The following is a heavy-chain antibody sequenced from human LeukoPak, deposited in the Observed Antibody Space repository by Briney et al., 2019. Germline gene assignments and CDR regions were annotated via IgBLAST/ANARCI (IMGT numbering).Heavy chain of an antibody. J-gene: IGHJ4*02. CDR3: AKPKQWLVGFHY. CDR2: ISDSGGST. V-gene: IGHV3-23*01. Sequence: GGSLRLCCAASGFTFSSYGMSWVRQAPGKGLEWVSGISDSGGSTYYADSVKGRFTISRDNSKNTLYLQMSSLRAEDTAIYYCAKPKQWLVGFHYWGQGTLVTVSS. CDR1: GFTFSSYG. D-gene: IGHD6-19*01.